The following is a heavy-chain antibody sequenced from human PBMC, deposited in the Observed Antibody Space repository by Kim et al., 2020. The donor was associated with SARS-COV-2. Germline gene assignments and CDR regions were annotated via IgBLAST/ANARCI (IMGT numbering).Heavy chain of an antibody. V-gene: IGHV2-5*01. CDR2: DT. J-gene: IGHJ5*02. CDR3: AHRQVLDWFDP. Sequence: DTRYSPSLKSRLTITKDTSKNQVVLTMTNMDPVDTATYYCAHRQVLDWFDPWGQGTLVTVSS.